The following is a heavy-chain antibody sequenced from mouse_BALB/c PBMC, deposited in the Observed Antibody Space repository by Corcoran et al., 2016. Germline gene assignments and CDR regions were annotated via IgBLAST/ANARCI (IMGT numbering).Heavy chain of an antibody. Sequence: EVQLQESGPSLVKHSQTLSLTCSVNGDSITSSYWNWIRKFPGNKLEYMGYISYSGSTCYNPSLKSRISSTRDTSKNQYYLQLNSVTTEDTATYYCYYGSSYWYFDVWGAGTTVTVSS. CDR3: YYGSSYWYFDV. CDR1: GDSITSSY. CDR2: ISYSGST. J-gene: IGHJ1*01. D-gene: IGHD1-1*01. V-gene: IGHV3-8*02.